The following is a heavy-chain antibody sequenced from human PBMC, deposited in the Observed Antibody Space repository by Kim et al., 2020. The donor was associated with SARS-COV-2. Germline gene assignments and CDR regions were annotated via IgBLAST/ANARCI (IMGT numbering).Heavy chain of an antibody. CDR1: GFTFSGSA. CDR2: IRSKANSYAT. D-gene: IGHD2-2*01. V-gene: IGHV3-73*01. J-gene: IGHJ6*02. CDR3: TRQPPPQIVVVPVARGGGYYYYGMDV. Sequence: GGSLRLSCAASGFTFSGSAMHWVRQASGKGLEWVGRIRSKANSYATAYAASVKGRFTISRDDSKNTAYLQMNSLKTEDTAVYYCTRQPPPQIVVVPVARGGGYYYYGMDVWGQGTTVTVSS.